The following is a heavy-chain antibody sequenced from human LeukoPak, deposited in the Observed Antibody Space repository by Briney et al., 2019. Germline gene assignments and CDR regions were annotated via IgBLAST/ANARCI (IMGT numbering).Heavy chain of an antibody. Sequence: GGSLRLSCAASGFTFNNHWMSCVRQARGKGLECVVNIRHDGSDKRYVDSVKGRFTISRDNAENLLFLQMNSLRAEDTAVYYCAKLSLSGRSQSADYWGQGTLVTVSS. D-gene: IGHD3-10*01. CDR1: GFTFNNHW. CDR3: AKLSLSGRSQSADY. V-gene: IGHV3-7*03. CDR2: IRHDGSDK. J-gene: IGHJ4*02.